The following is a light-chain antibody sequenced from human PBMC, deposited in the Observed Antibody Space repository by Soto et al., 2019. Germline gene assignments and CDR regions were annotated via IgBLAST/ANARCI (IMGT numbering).Light chain of an antibody. CDR3: QQYYRWWT. CDR1: QSIGSS. V-gene: IGKV3-15*01. CDR2: GAS. Sequence: IVLTQSPATLSVSPGERATLSCRAGQSIGSSLAWYQHKPGQAPRLLIYGASTGATGIPARFSGSGSGTEFTLTISSLQSEDIAVYYCQQYYRWWTFGQGTKVDI. J-gene: IGKJ1*01.